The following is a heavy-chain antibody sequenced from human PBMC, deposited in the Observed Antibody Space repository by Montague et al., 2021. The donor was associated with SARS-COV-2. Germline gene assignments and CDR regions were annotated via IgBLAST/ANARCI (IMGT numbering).Heavy chain of an antibody. V-gene: IGHV2-5*01. CDR3: AHLIRYYDIFTGIPFDD. D-gene: IGHD3-9*01. CDR1: GFSLSTPNVG. J-gene: IGHJ4*02. CDR2: IYSNGDK. Sequence: PALVKPTQTLTLTCTFSGFSLSTPNVGVAWIRQPPGKALEWLAVIYSNGDKRYSPSLQRRLTITKDTSRNQVVLSLINVDPLDTATYYCAHLIRYYDIFTGIPFDDWGQGTQVTVSS.